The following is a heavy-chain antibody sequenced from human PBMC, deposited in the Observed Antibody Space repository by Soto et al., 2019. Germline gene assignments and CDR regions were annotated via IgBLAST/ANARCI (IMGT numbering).Heavy chain of an antibody. J-gene: IGHJ6*02. CDR3: ARRLYYDSSGFEGGGMDV. D-gene: IGHD3-22*01. CDR1: GDSISSSSYY. Sequence: SETLSLTCTVSGDSISSSSYYWGWLRQPPGKGLEWIGSIYYSGSTYYNPSLKSRVTISVDTPKNQFSLKLSSVTAADTAVYYCARRLYYDSSGFEGGGMDVWGQGTTVTVSS. V-gene: IGHV4-39*01. CDR2: IYYSGST.